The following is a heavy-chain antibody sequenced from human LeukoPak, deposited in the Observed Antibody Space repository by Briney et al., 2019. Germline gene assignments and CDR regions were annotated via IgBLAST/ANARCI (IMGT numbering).Heavy chain of an antibody. J-gene: IGHJ4*02. D-gene: IGHD2-2*01. CDR3: ASGVVAGALRPFDS. V-gene: IGHV4-31*03. CDR2: THYSGNA. CDR1: GGSISSGDYY. Sequence: PSETLSLTCTVSGGSISSGDYYWSWIRQHPGKGLEWIGYTHYSGNAYYNPSLKSRVTISVDTSKSQFSLKLSSVTAADTAVYYCASGVVAGALRPFDSWGQGTLVTVSS.